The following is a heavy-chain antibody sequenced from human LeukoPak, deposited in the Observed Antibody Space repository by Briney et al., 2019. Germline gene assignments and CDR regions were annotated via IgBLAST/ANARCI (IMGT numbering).Heavy chain of an antibody. CDR1: GFTFSSYV. Sequence: QPGGSLRLSCAASGFTFSSYVMSWVRQAPGKGLEWVSGISGSGGATYYADSVKGRFTISRDNSKNTLYLQMNSLRAEDTAVYYCAKDLDFWSGYYTGTSAATGKPSDYWGLGTLVTVSS. D-gene: IGHD3-3*01. CDR2: ISGSGGAT. V-gene: IGHV3-23*01. CDR3: AKDLDFWSGYYTGTSAATGKPSDY. J-gene: IGHJ4*02.